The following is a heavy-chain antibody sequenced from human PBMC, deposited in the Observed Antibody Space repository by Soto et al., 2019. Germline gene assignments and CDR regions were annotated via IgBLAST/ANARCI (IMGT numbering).Heavy chain of an antibody. Sequence: SETLSLTCAVYGGSFSGYYWSWIRQPPGKGLEWIGEINHSGSTNYNPSLKSRVTISVDTSKNQFSLKLSSVTAADTAVYYCARGRTVTKPYYFDYWGQGTLVTVSS. CDR2: INHSGST. V-gene: IGHV4-34*01. J-gene: IGHJ4*02. CDR3: ARGRTVTKPYYFDY. CDR1: GGSFSGYY. D-gene: IGHD4-17*01.